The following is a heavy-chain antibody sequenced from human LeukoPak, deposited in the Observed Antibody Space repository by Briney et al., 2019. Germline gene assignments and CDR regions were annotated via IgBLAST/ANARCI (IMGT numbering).Heavy chain of an antibody. J-gene: IGHJ4*02. Sequence: SETLSLTCTVSGGSISSSSYYWGWIRQPPGKGLEWIGSIYYSGSTYYNPSLKSRVTISVDTSKNQFSLKLSSVTAADTAVYYCARRPSRYCRGGSCYGNWGQGTLVTVSS. D-gene: IGHD2-15*01. CDR1: GGSISSSSYY. CDR2: IYYSGST. V-gene: IGHV4-39*01. CDR3: ARRPSRYCRGGSCYGN.